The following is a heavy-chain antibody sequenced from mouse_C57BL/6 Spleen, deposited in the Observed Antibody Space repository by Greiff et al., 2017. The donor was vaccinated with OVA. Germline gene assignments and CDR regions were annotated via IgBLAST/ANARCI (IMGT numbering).Heavy chain of an antibody. J-gene: IGHJ3*01. Sequence: VQLQQPGAELVRPGSSVKLSCKASGYTFTSYWMDWVKQRPGQGLEWIGNIYPSDSETHYNQKFKDKATLTVDKSSSTAYMQLSSLTSEDSAVYYCARGGVVPFAYWGQGTLVTVSA. CDR2: IYPSDSET. CDR1: GYTFTSYW. V-gene: IGHV1-61*01. D-gene: IGHD1-1*01. CDR3: ARGGVVPFAY.